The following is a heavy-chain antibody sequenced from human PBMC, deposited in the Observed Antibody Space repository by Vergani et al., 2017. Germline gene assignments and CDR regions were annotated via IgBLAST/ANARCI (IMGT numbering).Heavy chain of an antibody. Sequence: EVQLVQSGAEVKKPGESLKISCQISGYSFTNYWIGWVRQMPGKGLGWMGIIHPADSDTSYSPSFQGQVTISVDKSISTAYLQRSSLRASDSAMYYCARLYGRDSSGSKYCDYWGQGTLVTVSS. V-gene: IGHV5-51*01. J-gene: IGHJ4*02. D-gene: IGHD3-22*01. CDR1: GYSFTNYW. CDR2: IHPADSDT. CDR3: ARLYGRDSSGSKYCDY.